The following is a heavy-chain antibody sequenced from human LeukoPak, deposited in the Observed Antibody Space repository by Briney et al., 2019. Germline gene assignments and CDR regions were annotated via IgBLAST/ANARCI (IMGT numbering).Heavy chain of an antibody. D-gene: IGHD5-12*01. Sequence: PSETLSLTCTVSGGSISSYYWSWIRQPPGKGLEWIGYIYYSGSTNYNPSLKSRVTISVDTSKNQFSLKLSSVTAADTAVYYCARGSGYSGYDSYYMDVWGKGTTVTISS. CDR2: IYYSGST. CDR1: GGSISSYY. J-gene: IGHJ6*03. V-gene: IGHV4-59*01. CDR3: ARGSGYSGYDSYYMDV.